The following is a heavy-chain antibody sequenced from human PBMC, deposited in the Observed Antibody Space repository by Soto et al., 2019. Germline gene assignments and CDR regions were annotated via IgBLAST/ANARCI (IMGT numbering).Heavy chain of an antibody. CDR1: GYNFTTYW. V-gene: IGHV5-10-1*01. CDR2: IDPSDAYT. J-gene: IGHJ4*02. D-gene: IGHD3-22*01. CDR3: ARHWSPFNMIVVVTDFDY. Sequence: PGESLKISCKGSGYNFTTYWISWVRQMPGKGLEWMGRIDPSDAYTNYSPSFQGHVTTSADKSISTAYLQWNSLEASDTAMYYCARHWSPFNMIVVVTDFDYWGQGTLVTVSS.